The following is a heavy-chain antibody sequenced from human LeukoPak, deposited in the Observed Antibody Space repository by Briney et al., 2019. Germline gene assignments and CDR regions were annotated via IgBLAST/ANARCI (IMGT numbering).Heavy chain of an antibody. CDR2: ISAYNGNT. CDR3: ARESRWFGELSMEV. CDR1: GYTFTNYG. Sequence: ASVKFSCKASGYTFTNYGISWVRQAPGQGLEWMGWISAYNGNTNYAQKYQGRVTMTTDTSTSTAYMELRSLRADDTAVYYCARESRWFGELSMEVWGKGTKVTVSS. V-gene: IGHV1-18*01. D-gene: IGHD3-10*01. J-gene: IGHJ6*03.